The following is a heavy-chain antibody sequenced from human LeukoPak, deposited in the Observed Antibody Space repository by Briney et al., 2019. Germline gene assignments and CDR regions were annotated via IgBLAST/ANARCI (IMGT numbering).Heavy chain of an antibody. V-gene: IGHV1-18*04. Sequence: GASVKVSCKASGNTFTNYYVHWVRQAPEQGLEWMGWISGNNDNPNYGQKFQGRFTVTTDSSTSTAYMELRNLRFDDTAVYYCARDGTSTDDYWGQGTLVTVSS. D-gene: IGHD2-2*01. CDR1: GNTFTNYY. CDR3: ARDGTSTDDY. J-gene: IGHJ4*02. CDR2: ISGNNDNP.